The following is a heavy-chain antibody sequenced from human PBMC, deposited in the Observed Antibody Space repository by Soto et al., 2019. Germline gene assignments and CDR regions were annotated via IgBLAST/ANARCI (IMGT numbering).Heavy chain of an antibody. Sequence: SETLSLTCTVSGGSISSSSYYWGWIRQPPGKGLEWIGSIYYSGSTYYNPSLKSRVTISVDTSKNQFSLKLSSVTAADTAVYYCARQPSSSWYQLNCWGQGTLVTVSS. J-gene: IGHJ4*02. CDR1: GGSISSSSYY. D-gene: IGHD6-13*01. CDR3: ARQPSSSWYQLNC. V-gene: IGHV4-39*01. CDR2: IYYSGST.